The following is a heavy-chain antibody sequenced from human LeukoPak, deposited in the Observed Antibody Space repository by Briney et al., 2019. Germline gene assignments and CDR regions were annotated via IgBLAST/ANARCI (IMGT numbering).Heavy chain of an antibody. CDR1: GFTFSSYA. CDR2: ISGSGGST. Sequence: GGSLRLSCAASGFTFSSYAMSWVRQAPGKGLEWVSAISGSGGSTYYADSVKGRFTISRDNSKNTLYLQMNSLRAEDTAVYYCAKWREYCSSTSCYTYFDYWGQGTLVTVSS. J-gene: IGHJ4*02. CDR3: AKWREYCSSTSCYTYFDY. D-gene: IGHD2-2*02. V-gene: IGHV3-23*01.